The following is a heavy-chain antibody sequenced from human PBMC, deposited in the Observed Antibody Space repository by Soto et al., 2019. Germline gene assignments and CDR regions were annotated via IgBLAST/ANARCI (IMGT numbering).Heavy chain of an antibody. CDR1: GFAFRHNY. CDR3: ATGGIYSEA. D-gene: IGHD2-15*01. Sequence: SLRLSCTVSGFAFRHNYLTWIRQAPGKGLEWLSYISTSGSPAYYADSVKGRFTISTDNAKKSLYLQMDSLRAEDTGVYYCATGGIYSEAWGHGNMVTV. V-gene: IGHV3-11*01. CDR2: ISTSGSPA. J-gene: IGHJ5*01.